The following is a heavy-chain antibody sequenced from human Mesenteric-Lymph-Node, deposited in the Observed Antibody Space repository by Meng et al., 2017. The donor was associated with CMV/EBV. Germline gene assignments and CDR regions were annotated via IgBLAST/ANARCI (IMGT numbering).Heavy chain of an antibody. Sequence: GESLKISCAASGFTFSSYSMNWVRQVPGKGLEWVSSISSSSRYIYYADSVKGRFTISRDNAKNSLYLQMNSLRAGDTAVYYCARGGNDYNNYYNYWGQGTLVTVSS. CDR2: ISSSSRYI. CDR3: ARGGNDYNNYYNY. CDR1: GFTFSSYS. D-gene: IGHD4-11*01. V-gene: IGHV3-21*01. J-gene: IGHJ4*02.